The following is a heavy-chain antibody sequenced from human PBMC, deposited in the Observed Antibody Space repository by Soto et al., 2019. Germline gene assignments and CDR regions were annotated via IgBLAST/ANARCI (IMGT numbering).Heavy chain of an antibody. CDR1: GGTISNYA. Sequence: QVQLVQSGAAVNKPGSSVKVSCKTSGGTISNYAISWVRQAPGQGLEWMGGIIPLFGTTNYAQKFQGRVTIXXDXSXXTAYMELSSLRSEDTAVYYWARGGFWSGYYSWFDPWGQGTLVTVSS. J-gene: IGHJ5*02. CDR2: IIPLFGTT. D-gene: IGHD3-3*01. V-gene: IGHV1-69*12. CDR3: ARGGFWSGYYSWFDP.